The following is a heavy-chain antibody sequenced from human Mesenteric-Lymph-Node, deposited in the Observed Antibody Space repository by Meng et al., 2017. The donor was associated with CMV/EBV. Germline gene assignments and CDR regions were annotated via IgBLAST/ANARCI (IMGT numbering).Heavy chain of an antibody. V-gene: IGHV3-74*01. CDR1: GFTFRSHW. CDR3: ARDVDDIWGGQEPGY. Sequence: GGSLRLSCVGSGFTFRSHWMHWVRQAPGKGLVWVSRINGDGTTTNYADSVKGRFTISRDNVKNTLYLQMNSLRINDSAVYYCARDVDDIWGGQEPGYWGPGTLVTVSS. J-gene: IGHJ4*02. CDR2: INGDGTTT. D-gene: IGHD3-9*01.